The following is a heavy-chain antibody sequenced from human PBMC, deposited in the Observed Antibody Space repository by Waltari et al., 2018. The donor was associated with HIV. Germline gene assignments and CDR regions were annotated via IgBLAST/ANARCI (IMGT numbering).Heavy chain of an antibody. D-gene: IGHD3-22*01. CDR1: GYTFTSYG. J-gene: IGHJ4*02. CDR2: ISAYNGNI. Sequence: QVQLVQSGAEVKKPGASVKVSCKASGYTFTSYGISWVRQAPGQGLEWMGWISAYNGNINYAPNLQGRVTMTTDTSTSTAYMELRNLRSDDTAVYYCARDYYYDSSGYYSYFDSWGQGTLVTVSS. CDR3: ARDYYYDSSGYYSYFDS. V-gene: IGHV1-18*01.